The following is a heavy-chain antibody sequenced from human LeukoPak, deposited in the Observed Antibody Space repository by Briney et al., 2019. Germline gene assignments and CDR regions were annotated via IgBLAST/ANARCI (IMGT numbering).Heavy chain of an antibody. D-gene: IGHD3-10*01. CDR2: IGTSVNAI. CDR3: ARDSVWFGDLLN. Sequence: GGSLRLSCAASGFSFSGFDMNWVRRAPGKGLEWIAHIGTSVNAIYYADYVKGRFTISRDNARDSLFLQMDSLRVEDTAVYYCARDSVWFGDLLNWGQGALVIVST. V-gene: IGHV3-48*03. CDR1: GFSFSGFD. J-gene: IGHJ4*02.